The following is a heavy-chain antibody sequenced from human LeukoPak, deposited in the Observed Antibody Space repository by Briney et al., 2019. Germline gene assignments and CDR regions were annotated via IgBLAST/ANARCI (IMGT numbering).Heavy chain of an antibody. CDR2: ITYDGSNK. J-gene: IGHJ4*02. V-gene: IGHV3-30-3*01. CDR1: GFTFNNYA. D-gene: IGHD3-10*01. CDR3: VRDGED. Sequence: GGSLRLSCAASGFTFNNYAMNWVRQAPGKGLEWVAVITYDGSNKYYADSVKGRFTISRDNSKNTLYLQMNSLRAEDTAVYYCVRDGEDWGQGTLVTVSS.